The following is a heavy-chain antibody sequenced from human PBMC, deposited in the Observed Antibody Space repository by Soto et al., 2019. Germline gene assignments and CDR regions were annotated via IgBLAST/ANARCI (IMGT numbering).Heavy chain of an antibody. Sequence: QVQLQESGPGLVKPSETLSLTCTVSGGSISTYYWSWIRQPPGKGLEWIGYIYYSERTNYNPSLKSQVTISVDTSKNKLSLRLSSVTAADTAVYYCGRVWPRGDAFDIWGQGTMVTVSA. CDR1: GGSISTYY. D-gene: IGHD3-10*01. V-gene: IGHV4-59*01. J-gene: IGHJ3*02. CDR3: GRVWPRGDAFDI. CDR2: IYYSERT.